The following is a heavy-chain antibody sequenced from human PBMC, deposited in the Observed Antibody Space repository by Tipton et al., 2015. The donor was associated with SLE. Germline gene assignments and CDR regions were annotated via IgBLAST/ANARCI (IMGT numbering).Heavy chain of an antibody. CDR1: GGSLSSYH. CDR2: ISDSGST. D-gene: IGHD1-26*01. J-gene: IGHJ4*02. CDR3: ARDSVGGAFDF. V-gene: IGHV4-59*01. Sequence: GLVKPSETLYLTCTVSGGSLSSYHWSWIRQPPGRGLEWIGYISDSGSTNYNPSLKSRVTISLDTSNNQFSLKVTSVTAADTAVYYCARDSVGGAFDFWGQGALVTVSS.